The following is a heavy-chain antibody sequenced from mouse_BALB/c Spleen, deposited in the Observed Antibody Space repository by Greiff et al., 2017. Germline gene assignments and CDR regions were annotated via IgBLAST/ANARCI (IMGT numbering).Heavy chain of an antibody. CDR1: GDSITSGY. J-gene: IGHJ1*01. CDR3: ARGGAYDGYWYFDV. Sequence: EVKLVESGPSLVKPSQTLSLTCSVTGDSITSGYWNWIRKFPGNKLEYMGYISYSGSTYYNPSLKSRISITRDTSKNQYYLQLNSVTTEDTATYYCARGGAYDGYWYFDVWGAGTTVTVSS. D-gene: IGHD2-12*01. CDR2: ISYSGST. V-gene: IGHV3-8*02.